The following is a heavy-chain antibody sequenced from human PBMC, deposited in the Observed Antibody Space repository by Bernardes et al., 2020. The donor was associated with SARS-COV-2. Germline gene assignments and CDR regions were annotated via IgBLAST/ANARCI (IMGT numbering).Heavy chain of an antibody. CDR1: GYRFNTYA. Sequence: GGSLRLSCAASGYRFNTYAMHWVRQAPGKALEWLAVISYHARSTYYADSVQGSFTISRDNSKDTLYLQMNSRSAEETAMYYCSMDWDEISRGWFVPWGQGALVTVSS. V-gene: IGHV3-30*04. D-gene: IGHD3-10*01. CDR3: SMDWDEISRGWFVP. CDR2: ISYHARST. J-gene: IGHJ5*02.